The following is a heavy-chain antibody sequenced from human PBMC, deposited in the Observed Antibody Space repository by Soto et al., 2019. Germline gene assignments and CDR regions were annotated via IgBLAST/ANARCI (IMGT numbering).Heavy chain of an antibody. D-gene: IGHD1-7*01. Sequence: SETRSLTCAVSGGSISSSNWWSWVRQPPGKGLEWIGEIYHSGSTNYNPSLKSRVTISVDKSKNQFSLKLSSVTAADTAVYYCARLTGTTSKNYYYYGMDVWGQGTTVTVSS. V-gene: IGHV4-4*02. CDR3: ARLTGTTSKNYYYYGMDV. J-gene: IGHJ6*02. CDR2: IYHSGST. CDR1: GGSISSSNW.